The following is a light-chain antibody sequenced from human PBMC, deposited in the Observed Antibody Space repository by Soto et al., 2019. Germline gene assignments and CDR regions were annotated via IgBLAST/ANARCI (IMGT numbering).Light chain of an antibody. CDR1: SSNIGAGYD. Sequence: QLVLTQPPSVSGAPGQRVTISCTGSSSNIGAGYDVHWYQQLPGTAPKLLIYGNSNRPSGVPDRFSGSKSGTSASLAITGLRAEDEADYYCQSYDSRLSGHVVFGGGTKVTVL. CDR3: QSYDSRLSGHVV. V-gene: IGLV1-40*01. CDR2: GNS. J-gene: IGLJ2*01.